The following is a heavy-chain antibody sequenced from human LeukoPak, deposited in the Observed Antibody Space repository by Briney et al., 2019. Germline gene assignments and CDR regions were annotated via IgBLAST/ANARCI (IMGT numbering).Heavy chain of an antibody. V-gene: IGHV3-74*01. CDR3: ARVAAWDSSGYLFDY. CDR2: INSEGSGT. J-gene: IGHJ4*02. CDR1: GFMFSDYD. Sequence: PGGSLRLSCAASGFMFSDYDMHWVRQSPGKGLVWVSRINSEGSGTSYADSVKGRFTISRENAKNTLYLQMNSLRAEDTAVYYCARVAAWDSSGYLFDYWGQGTLVTVSS. D-gene: IGHD3-22*01.